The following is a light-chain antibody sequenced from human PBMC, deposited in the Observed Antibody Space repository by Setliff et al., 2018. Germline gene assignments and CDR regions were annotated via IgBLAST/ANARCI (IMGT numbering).Light chain of an antibody. CDR2: DVS. V-gene: IGLV2-14*03. J-gene: IGLJ1*01. CDR1: SSDVGGYNY. CDR3: SSYTSSSTQV. Sequence: QSALPQPASVSGSPGQSITISCTGTSSDVGGYNYVSWYQQHPDKAPKLMIFDVSNRPSGVSNRFSGSKSGNTASLTISGPQAEDEADYYCSSYTSSSTQVFGTGTKVTVL.